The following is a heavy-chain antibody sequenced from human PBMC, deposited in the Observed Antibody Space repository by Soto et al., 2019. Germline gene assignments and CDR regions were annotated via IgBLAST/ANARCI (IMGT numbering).Heavy chain of an antibody. J-gene: IGHJ4*02. Sequence: QVQLVESGGGVVQPGRSLRLSCAASGFTFSSYAMHWVRQAPGKGLEWVAVISYDGSNKYYADSVKGRFTISRDNSKNTLYLQMNSLRAEDTAVYYCARSDYGDYGGSFVYWGQGTLVTVSS. CDR3: ARSDYGDYGGSFVY. D-gene: IGHD4-17*01. CDR2: ISYDGSNK. CDR1: GFTFSSYA. V-gene: IGHV3-30-3*01.